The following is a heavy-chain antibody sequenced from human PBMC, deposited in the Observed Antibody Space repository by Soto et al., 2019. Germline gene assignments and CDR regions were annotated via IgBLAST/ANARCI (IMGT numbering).Heavy chain of an antibody. D-gene: IGHD4-17*01. Sequence: QVQLQESGPGLVKPSQTLSLTCTVSGGSISSGGYYWSWIRQHPGKGLEWIGYIYYSGSTYYNPSLKSRVTISVDPSKNQFSLKLSSVTAADTAVYYCARDRDTVTTSIFDYWGQGTLVTVSS. CDR3: ARDRDTVTTSIFDY. CDR1: GGSISSGGYY. J-gene: IGHJ4*02. CDR2: IYYSGST. V-gene: IGHV4-31*03.